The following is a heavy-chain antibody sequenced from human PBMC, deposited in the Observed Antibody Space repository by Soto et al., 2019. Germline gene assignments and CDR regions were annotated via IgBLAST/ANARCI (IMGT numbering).Heavy chain of an antibody. CDR1: GGSISSSSYH. D-gene: IGHD6-19*01. V-gene: IGHV4-39*01. CDR3: ASAGYSSGWYVFQH. J-gene: IGHJ1*01. Sequence: QLQLQESGPGLVKPSETLSLTCTVSGGSISSSSYHWGWIRQPPGKGLEWIGSIYYSGSTYYNPSLKSRVTISVDTSKNQFSLKLSSVTAADTAVYYCASAGYSSGWYVFQHWGQGTLVTVSS. CDR2: IYYSGST.